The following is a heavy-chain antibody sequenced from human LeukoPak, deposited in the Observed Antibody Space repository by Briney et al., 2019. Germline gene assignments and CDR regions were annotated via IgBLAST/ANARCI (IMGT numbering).Heavy chain of an antibody. V-gene: IGHV1-18*01. Sequence: GASVTVSCKASGYTFTRYGFTWVRQAPGQGLEWMGWISAYNGNTDYAQKLQGRVTMTTDTSTSTAYMELRSLGSDDTAVYYCARGDILTGKGWFDPWGQGTLVTVSS. J-gene: IGHJ5*02. CDR2: ISAYNGNT. D-gene: IGHD3-9*01. CDR1: GYTFTRYG. CDR3: ARGDILTGKGWFDP.